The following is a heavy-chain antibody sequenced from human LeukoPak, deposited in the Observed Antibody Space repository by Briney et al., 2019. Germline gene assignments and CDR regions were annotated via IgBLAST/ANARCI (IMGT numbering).Heavy chain of an antibody. J-gene: IGHJ4*02. CDR2: ISSSSSYI. CDR3: ANNRLVGATSFDY. D-gene: IGHD1-26*01. Sequence: PGGSLRLSCAASGFTFSSYSMNWVRQAPGKGLEWVSSISSSSSYIYYADSVKGRFTISRDNAKNSLYLQMNSLRAEDTAVYYCANNRLVGATSFDYWGQGTLVTVSS. V-gene: IGHV3-21*01. CDR1: GFTFSSYS.